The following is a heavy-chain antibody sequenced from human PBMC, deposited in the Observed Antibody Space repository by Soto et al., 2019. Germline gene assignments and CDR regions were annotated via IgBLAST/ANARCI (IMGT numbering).Heavy chain of an antibody. Sequence: RLSCVASGIEFSNYAMSWVRQAPGKGLEWVSISSASGRSRYHADSVKGRFTISRDNSKNTLYLHMTNLRAEDTAVYYCAKDGNWLDVYFDVWGQGXPVTVYS. CDR2: SSASGRSR. CDR3: AKDGNWLDVYFDV. V-gene: IGHV3-23*01. J-gene: IGHJ4*02. CDR1: GIEFSNYA. D-gene: IGHD6-19*01.